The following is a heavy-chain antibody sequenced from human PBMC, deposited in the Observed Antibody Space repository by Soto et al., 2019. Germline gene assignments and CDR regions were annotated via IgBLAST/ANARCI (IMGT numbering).Heavy chain of an antibody. CDR1: GYTFPRSG. CDR2: ISTYNGDT. CDR3: TRARAGVPAAMDYYYYYGMDV. D-gene: IGHD2-2*01. Sequence: ASVKVSCKASGYTFPRSGISWVRQAPGQGLEWMGWISTYNGDTNYAQTFQGRVTMTTDTSTSTVHMEVRSLKTEDTAVYYCTRARAGVPAAMDYYYYYGMDVWGQGTTVTVSS. J-gene: IGHJ6*02. V-gene: IGHV1-18*01.